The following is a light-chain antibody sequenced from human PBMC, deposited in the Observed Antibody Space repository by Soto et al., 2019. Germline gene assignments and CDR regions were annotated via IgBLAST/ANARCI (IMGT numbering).Light chain of an antibody. J-gene: IGKJ4*01. Sequence: EIVLTQSPATLSLSPWERATRSCMVSQSVSSYLAWYQRKPGQAPRLLIYDASNRAAGIPARFSGSGSGTDFTLTMRSLEPEDFAVYPCQQRSNWPPLTFGGGTKVDIK. CDR1: QSVSSY. CDR2: DAS. V-gene: IGKV3-11*01. CDR3: QQRSNWPPLT.